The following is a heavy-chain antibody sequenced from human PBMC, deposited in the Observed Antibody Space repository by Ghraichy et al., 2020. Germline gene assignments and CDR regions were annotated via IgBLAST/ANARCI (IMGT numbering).Heavy chain of an antibody. CDR2: IRSKAYGGTT. CDR3: IRDKIFPCSGGSCSTNYYYYYYMDV. V-gene: IGHV3-49*04. Sequence: GGSLRLSCTASGFTFGDYAMSWVRQAPGKGLEWVGFIRSKAYGGTTEYAASVKGRFTISRDDSKSIAYLQMNSLKTEDTAVYYCIRDKIFPCSGGSCSTNYYYYYYMDVWGKGTTVTVSS. D-gene: IGHD2-15*01. CDR1: GFTFGDYA. J-gene: IGHJ6*03.